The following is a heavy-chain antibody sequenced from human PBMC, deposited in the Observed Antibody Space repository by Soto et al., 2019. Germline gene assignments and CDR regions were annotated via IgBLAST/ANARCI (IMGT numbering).Heavy chain of an antibody. CDR1: GGSFSGYY. D-gene: IGHD6-19*01. CDR2: INHSGST. Sequence: SETLSLTCAVYGGSFSGYYWSWIRQPPGKGLEWIGEINHSGSTNYSPSLKSRVTISVDTSKNQFSLKLSSVTAADTAVYYCARASIAVAGTKYYYYYYGMDVWGQGTTVTVSS. V-gene: IGHV4-34*01. J-gene: IGHJ6*02. CDR3: ARASIAVAGTKYYYYYYGMDV.